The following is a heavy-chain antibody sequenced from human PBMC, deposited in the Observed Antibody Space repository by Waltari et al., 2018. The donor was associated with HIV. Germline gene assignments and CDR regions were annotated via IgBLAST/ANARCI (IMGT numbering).Heavy chain of an antibody. Sequence: QLQLQESGPGLVKPSETLSLTCTVSGGSISSSSYYWGWIRQPPGKGLEWIGSIYYSGSTFYNPSLKSRVTISVDTSKNQFSLKLSSVTAADTGVYYCARRPDYGGDWFDSWGQGTLVSVSS. J-gene: IGHJ5*01. CDR3: ARRPDYGGDWFDS. CDR1: GGSISSSSYY. V-gene: IGHV4-39*01. D-gene: IGHD3-10*01. CDR2: IYYSGST.